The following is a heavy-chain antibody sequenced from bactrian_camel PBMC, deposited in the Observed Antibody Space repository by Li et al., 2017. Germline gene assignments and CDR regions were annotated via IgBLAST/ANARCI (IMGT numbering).Heavy chain of an antibody. CDR2: IYLGGGST. V-gene: IGHV3-2*01. D-gene: IGHD4*01. J-gene: IGHJ4*01. CDR1: IFTFSSAY. CDR3: AKDAESGYSDYAALLGS. Sequence: HVQLVESGGGLVQPGGSLRLSCVSTIFTFSSAYMSWVRQAPGKGLEWVSSIYLGGGSTYYADSVKGRFTVTRDNVRKTLYLQLDSLKTDDTAIYYCAKDAESGYSDYAALLGSWGQGTQVTVS.